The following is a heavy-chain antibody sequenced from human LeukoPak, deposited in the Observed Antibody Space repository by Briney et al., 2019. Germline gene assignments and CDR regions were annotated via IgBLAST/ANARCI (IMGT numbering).Heavy chain of an antibody. CDR3: ASGGVVPATYYYYYYMDV. CDR2: IYTSGST. J-gene: IGHJ6*03. Sequence: SQTLSLTCTVAGGSISSGSYYWSWIRQPAGNGREWIGRIYTSGSTNYNSSLKSRVTISVDTSKNQFSLKLSSVTAADTAVYYCASGGVVPATYYYYYYMDVWGKGTTVTVSS. V-gene: IGHV4-61*02. CDR1: GGSISSGSYY. D-gene: IGHD2-2*01.